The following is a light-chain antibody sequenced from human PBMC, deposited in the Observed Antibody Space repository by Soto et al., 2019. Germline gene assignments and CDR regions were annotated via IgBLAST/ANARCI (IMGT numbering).Light chain of an antibody. V-gene: IGKV3-20*01. CDR2: SVS. CDR1: QSVRGRS. CDR3: QQYGALPAT. Sequence: VLTQSPGTLSLSPGEGATLSCRASQSVRGRSFAWYQQKPGQAPRLLIYSVSSGDTGIPDRFSGSGSGTDFTLTISSLEPEDFAVYYCQQYGALPATFGPGTTVEIK. J-gene: IGKJ3*01.